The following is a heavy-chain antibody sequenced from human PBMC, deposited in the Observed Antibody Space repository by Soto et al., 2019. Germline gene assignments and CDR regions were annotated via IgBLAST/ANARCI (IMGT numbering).Heavy chain of an antibody. CDR1: GFTFSSYG. J-gene: IGHJ4*02. V-gene: IGHV3-30*18. CDR3: AKEGSIAATEGVWADYFDF. CDR2: ISYDGSNK. D-gene: IGHD6-6*01. Sequence: QVQLVESGGGVVQPGRSLRLSCAASGFTFSSYGMHWVRQAPGKGLEWVAVISYDGSNKYYADSVKGRFTISRDNSKNTLYLQMNSMRAKDTAVYYCAKEGSIAATEGVWADYFDFWGQGTLDTVSS.